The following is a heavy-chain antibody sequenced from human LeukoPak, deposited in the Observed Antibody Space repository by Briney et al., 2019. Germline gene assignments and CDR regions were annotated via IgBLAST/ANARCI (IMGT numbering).Heavy chain of an antibody. J-gene: IGHJ4*02. CDR2: IYYSGST. Sequence: SETLSLTCTVSGGSISSYYWSWIRQPPGKGLEWIGYIYYSGSTNYNPSLKSRVTISVDTSKNQFSLKLSSVTAADTAVYYCARGRYDFWSGYLDYWGQGTLVTVSS. CDR3: ARGRYDFWSGYLDY. D-gene: IGHD3-3*01. CDR1: GGSISSYY. V-gene: IGHV4-59*01.